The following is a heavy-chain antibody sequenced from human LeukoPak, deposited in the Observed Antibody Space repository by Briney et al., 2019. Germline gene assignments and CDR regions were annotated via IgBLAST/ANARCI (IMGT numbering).Heavy chain of an antibody. CDR1: GYTFTSYG. CDR3: AREGSITMVRGVINY. Sequence: GASVKVSCKASGYTFTSYGISRLRQAPGQGLEWMGWISAYNGNTNYAQKLQGRVTMTTDTSTSTAYMELRSLRSDDTAVYYCAREGSITMVRGVINYWGQGTLVTVSS. J-gene: IGHJ4*02. CDR2: ISAYNGNT. D-gene: IGHD3-10*01. V-gene: IGHV1-18*01.